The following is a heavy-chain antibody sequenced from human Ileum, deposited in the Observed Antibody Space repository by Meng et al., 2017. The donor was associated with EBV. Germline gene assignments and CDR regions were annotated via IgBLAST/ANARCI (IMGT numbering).Heavy chain of an antibody. CDR2: INHSGST. D-gene: IGHD3-22*01. Sequence: QVQLPQWGTGVVKPSETLSLTCAVYGGFFSGYYWSWIRQSPGKGLEWIGEINHSGSTNYNPSLKSRVTISVDTSKNQFSLKLTSVTAADTAVYYCAREARSSGYHPGIGPWGQGTLVTVSS. J-gene: IGHJ5*02. CDR1: GGFFSGYY. CDR3: AREARSSGYHPGIGP. V-gene: IGHV4-34*02.